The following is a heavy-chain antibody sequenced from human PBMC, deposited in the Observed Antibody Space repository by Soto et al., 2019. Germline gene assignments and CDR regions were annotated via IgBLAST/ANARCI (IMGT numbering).Heavy chain of an antibody. Sequence: QVQLVESGGGVVQPGRSLRLSCAASGFTFSSYAMHWVRQAPGKGLEWVAVISYDGSNKYYADSVKGRFTISRDNSKNTPYLQMNSLRAEDTAVYYCARATSGVAVADTFLVDPWGQGTLVTVSS. CDR1: GFTFSSYA. CDR3: ARATSGVAVADTFLVDP. J-gene: IGHJ5*02. CDR2: ISYDGSNK. D-gene: IGHD6-19*01. V-gene: IGHV3-30-3*01.